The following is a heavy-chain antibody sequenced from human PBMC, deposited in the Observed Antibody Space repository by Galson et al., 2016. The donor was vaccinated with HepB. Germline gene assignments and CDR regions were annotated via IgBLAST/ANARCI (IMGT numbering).Heavy chain of an antibody. D-gene: IGHD2-2*02. Sequence: SVKVSCKASGYTVIGYWMHWVRQAPGQGPEWMGCINHNGGEIRYAEKFQGRLTMTRDTSTNTAYMELSSLTSDDTAGYYCARDEGAAIGWYFDLWGRGTLVTVSS. CDR1: GYTVIGYW. CDR3: ARDEGAAIGWYFDL. J-gene: IGHJ2*01. CDR2: INHNGGEI. V-gene: IGHV1-2*02.